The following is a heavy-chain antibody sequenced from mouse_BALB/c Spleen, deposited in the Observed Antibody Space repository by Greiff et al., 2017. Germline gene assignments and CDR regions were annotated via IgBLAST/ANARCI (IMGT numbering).Heavy chain of an antibody. V-gene: IGHV1-7*01. CDR2: INPSTGYT. CDR3: ARWLITTVVAPED. J-gene: IGHJ2*01. Sequence: VQLQQSGAELAKPGASVKMSCKASGYTFTSYWMHWVKQRPGQGLEWIGYINPSTGYTEYNQKFKDKATLTADKSSSTAYMQLSSLTSEDSAVYYCARWLITTVVAPEDWGQGTTLTVSS. D-gene: IGHD1-1*01. CDR1: GYTFTSYW.